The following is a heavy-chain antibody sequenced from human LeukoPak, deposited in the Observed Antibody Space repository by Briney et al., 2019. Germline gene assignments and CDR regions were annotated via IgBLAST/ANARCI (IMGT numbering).Heavy chain of an antibody. Sequence: SETLSLTCTVSGYSISSGYSWGWIRQPPGKGLEWIGSIYHSGNTYYNPSLKRRVTISVDTSKNQFSLNLSSVTAADTAVYSCAVGFGELSAHYWGQGTLVTVSS. CDR1: GYSISSGYS. V-gene: IGHV4-38-2*02. CDR2: IYHSGNT. CDR3: AVGFGELSAHY. J-gene: IGHJ4*02. D-gene: IGHD3-10*01.